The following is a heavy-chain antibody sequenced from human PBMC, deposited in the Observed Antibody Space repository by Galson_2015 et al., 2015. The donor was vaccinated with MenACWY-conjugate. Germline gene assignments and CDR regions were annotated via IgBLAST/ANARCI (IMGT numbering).Heavy chain of an antibody. V-gene: IGHV3-23*01. CDR1: GFTFSTYA. CDR3: AKGLRANGYNFDC. Sequence: SLRLSCAASGFTFSTYAMTWVRQSPGKGLEWVSAISGSGSGTYYADSVKGRFTISRDNSRNTLYLQMSRLRAEDTAVYYCAKGLRANGYNFDCWGRGTLVTVSS. CDR2: ISGSGSGT. J-gene: IGHJ4*02. D-gene: IGHD5-18*01.